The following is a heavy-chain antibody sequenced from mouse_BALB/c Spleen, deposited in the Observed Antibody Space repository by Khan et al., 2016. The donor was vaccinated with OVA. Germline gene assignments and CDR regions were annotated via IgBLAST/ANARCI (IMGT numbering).Heavy chain of an antibody. Sequence: QVQLQQSGTDLVGPGVSLKISCKGSGYTFTEYAMNWVKESPEKGLEWIGVISTKCGDAWYYHKFKGKATMTVDKSSSTAYMELARLTSEDSTIYYCASDSSKSLFAYWGQGTLVTVSA. D-gene: IGHD1-1*01. CDR3: ASDSSKSLFAY. V-gene: IGHV1S137*01. CDR2: ISTKCGDA. CDR1: GYTFTEYA. J-gene: IGHJ3*01.